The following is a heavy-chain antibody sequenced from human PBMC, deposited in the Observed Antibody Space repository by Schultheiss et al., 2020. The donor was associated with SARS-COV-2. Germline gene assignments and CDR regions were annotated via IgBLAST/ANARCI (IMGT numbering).Heavy chain of an antibody. D-gene: IGHD3-16*02. CDR2: IYYSGST. CDR3: ARSRSADDYDYIWGSYRYRYYFDY. J-gene: IGHJ4*02. V-gene: IGHV4-59*08. Sequence: SETLSLTCAVYGGSISSYYWSWIRQPPGKGLEWIGYIYYSGSTYYNPSLKSRVTISVDTSKNQFSLKLSSVTAADTAVYYCARSRSADDYDYIWGSYRYRYYFDYWGQGTLVTVSS. CDR1: GGSISSYY.